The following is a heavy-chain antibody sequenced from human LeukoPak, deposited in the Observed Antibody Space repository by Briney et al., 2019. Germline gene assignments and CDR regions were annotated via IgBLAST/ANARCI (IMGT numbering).Heavy chain of an antibody. CDR1: GYTFTGYY. CDR2: INPNSGGT. CDR3: ARGIAAAGLLRSYYFDY. D-gene: IGHD6-13*01. J-gene: IGHJ4*02. V-gene: IGHV1-2*02. Sequence: ASVKVSCKASGYTFTGYYMHWVRQAPGQGLEWMGWINPNSGGTNYAQKFQGRVTITTDESTSTAYMELSSLRSEDTAVYYCARGIAAAGLLRSYYFDYWGQGTLVTVSS.